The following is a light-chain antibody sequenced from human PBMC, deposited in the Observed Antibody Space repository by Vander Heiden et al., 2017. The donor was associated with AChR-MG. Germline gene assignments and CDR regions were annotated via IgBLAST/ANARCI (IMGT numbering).Light chain of an antibody. J-gene: IGKJ3*01. CDR3: QQDDNLPFT. CDR1: QDISNY. V-gene: IGKV1-33*01. CDR2: DAS. Sequence: PITHWQSALAETVGDRVTISCQASQDISNYLNWYQQKPGKAPKLLIYDASNLETGVPSRFSGSGSGTDFTFTISSLQPEDLATYYCQQDDNLPFTFGHGTKVDIK.